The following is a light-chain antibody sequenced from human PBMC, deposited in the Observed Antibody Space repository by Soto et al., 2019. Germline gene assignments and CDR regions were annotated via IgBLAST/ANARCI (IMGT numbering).Light chain of an antibody. CDR3: ISPAGDSNV. V-gene: IGLV2-8*01. Sequence: QSALTQPPSASGSPGQSVTISCTGTSSDVGATDYVSWYQQHPGKAPKLMIYEVSKRPSGVPDRFSGSKSGNTASLTVSGLQVEDEADYYCISPAGDSNVFGTGTKLTVL. CDR2: EVS. CDR1: SSDVGATDY. J-gene: IGLJ1*01.